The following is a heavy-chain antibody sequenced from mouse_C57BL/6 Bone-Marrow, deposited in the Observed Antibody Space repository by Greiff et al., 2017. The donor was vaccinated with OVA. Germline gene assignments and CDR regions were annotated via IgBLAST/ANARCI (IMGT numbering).Heavy chain of an antibody. D-gene: IGHD1-1*01. Sequence: EVQLQQSGPVLVKPGASVKMSCKASGYTFTDYYMNWVKQSHGKSLEWIGVINPYNGGTSYNQKFKGKATLTVDKSSSTAYMELNSLTSEDSAVYYCARSLLWYFDVWGTGTTVTVSS. J-gene: IGHJ1*03. CDR1: GYTFTDYY. V-gene: IGHV1-19*01. CDR3: ARSLLWYFDV. CDR2: INPYNGGT.